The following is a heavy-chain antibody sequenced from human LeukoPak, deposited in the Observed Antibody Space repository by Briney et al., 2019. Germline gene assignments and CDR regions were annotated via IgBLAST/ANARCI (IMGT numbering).Heavy chain of an antibody. CDR3: ACLLGKRSSSVCDY. Sequence: KVGESLKISCKGSGYSFTSYWIGWVRQQPGKGLEWMGIIYPGDSDTRYSPSFQGQVSISADKSISTSYLQWCSLKASDTAMYNCACLLGKRSSSVCDYWGQGTVVTVSS. J-gene: IGHJ4*02. D-gene: IGHD6-6*01. CDR2: IYPGDSDT. CDR1: GYSFTSYW. V-gene: IGHV5-51*01.